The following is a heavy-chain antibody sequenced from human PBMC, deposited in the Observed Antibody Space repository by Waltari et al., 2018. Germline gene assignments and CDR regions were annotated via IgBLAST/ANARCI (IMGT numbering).Heavy chain of an antibody. CDR1: GYSFTNY. Sequence: QVQLVQSGAEVKKPGASVKVSCKASGYSFTNYMHWVRQAPGQGLERMGWINPNSGGTQYAQRFQGRVTMTRDTAITTVFMELSGLRDDDTAVYYCARVWFHSGLDYWGQGTLVTVSS. D-gene: IGHD6-19*01. J-gene: IGHJ4*02. CDR3: ARVWFHSGLDY. V-gene: IGHV1-2*02. CDR2: INPNSGGT.